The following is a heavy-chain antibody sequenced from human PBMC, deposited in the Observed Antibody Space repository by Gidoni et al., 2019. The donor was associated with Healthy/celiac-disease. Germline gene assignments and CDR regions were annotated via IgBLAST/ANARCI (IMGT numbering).Heavy chain of an antibody. CDR2: ISYEGSNK. V-gene: IGHV3-30*01. CDR1: GLTFSAYA. Sequence: QVQLVESGGGVVHPGRSLRLSCAASGLTFSAYAMHWVRQAPGKGLEWVAVISYEGSNKDYADSVKGRFTSSRDNSKNTLYLQMNSLRAEDTAVYYCARDWIGFSSSWYNYFDYWGQGTLVTVSS. CDR3: ARDWIGFSSSWYNYFDY. J-gene: IGHJ4*02. D-gene: IGHD6-13*01.